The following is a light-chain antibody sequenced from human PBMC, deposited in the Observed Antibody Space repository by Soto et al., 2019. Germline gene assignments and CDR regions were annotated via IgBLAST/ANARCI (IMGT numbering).Light chain of an antibody. CDR3: HFQQFRSSPVYT. Sequence: VLTQSPGTLSLSPGERATLSCRAGQSVSSGYLAWYQQKPGQAPRLLIYGGSNRATGIPDRFSGSGSGTDFTLTISRLEPDDFAVYFCHFQQFRSSPVYTFGQGTKLEMK. CDR1: QSVSSGY. V-gene: IGKV3-20*01. CDR2: GGS. J-gene: IGKJ2*01.